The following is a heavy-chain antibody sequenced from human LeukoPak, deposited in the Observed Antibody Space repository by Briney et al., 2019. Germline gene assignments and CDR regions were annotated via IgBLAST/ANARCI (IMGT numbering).Heavy chain of an antibody. CDR1: GYTFTSYG. J-gene: IGHJ5*02. CDR3: AREGDNSGYFQNWFDP. CDR2: ISGYNGNT. Sequence: GASVKVSCKASGYTFTSYGISWVRQAPGQGLEWMGWISGYNGNTNYAQKLQGRVTMSTDTSTRTAYMELRSLRSVDTAVYYCAREGDNSGYFQNWFDPWGQGTLVTVSS. V-gene: IGHV1-18*01. D-gene: IGHD3-22*01.